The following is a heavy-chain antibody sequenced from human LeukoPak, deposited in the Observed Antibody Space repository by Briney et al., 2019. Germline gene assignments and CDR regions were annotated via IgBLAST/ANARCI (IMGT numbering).Heavy chain of an antibody. CDR3: ARDRANNWSQDWFDP. V-gene: IGHV4-4*07. Sequence: SETLSLTCTVSGGSISSYYWSWIRQPAGKGLEWIGRMHTSGATDYNPSLKSRVTMSLDMSKNQFSLKLSSVTAADTAVYYCARDRANNWSQDWFDPWGQGTLVTVSS. CDR2: MHTSGAT. CDR1: GGSISSYY. D-gene: IGHD1-1*01. J-gene: IGHJ5*02.